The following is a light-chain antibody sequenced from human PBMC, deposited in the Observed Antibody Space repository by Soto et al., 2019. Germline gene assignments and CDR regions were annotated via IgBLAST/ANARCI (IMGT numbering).Light chain of an antibody. Sequence: QSVLTQPPSVSAAPGQTVTISCSGSSSNIGNNYVSWYQQLPGTAPKLLIYQNNKRPSGIPDRFSGSKSGTSATLGITGLQTGDEADYYCGTWDSSLSVDVFGGGTKLTVL. CDR3: GTWDSSLSVDV. V-gene: IGLV1-51*02. CDR2: QNN. CDR1: SSNIGNNY. J-gene: IGLJ3*02.